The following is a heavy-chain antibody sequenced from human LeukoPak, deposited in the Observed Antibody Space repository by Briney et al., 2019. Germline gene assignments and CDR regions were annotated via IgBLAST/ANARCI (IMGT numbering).Heavy chain of an antibody. V-gene: IGHV3-30*02. J-gene: IGHJ4*02. Sequence: PGGSLRLSCAASGFVFSSYGIHWVRQAPGKGLEWVSFIRFDGTTQSYADSVKGRFTISRDNSKFTVHLLMTSLRPEDTAVYYCSKESNYDSSGYFNWGQGTLVTVSS. CDR1: GFVFSSYG. D-gene: IGHD3-22*01. CDR3: SKESNYDSSGYFN. CDR2: IRFDGTTQ.